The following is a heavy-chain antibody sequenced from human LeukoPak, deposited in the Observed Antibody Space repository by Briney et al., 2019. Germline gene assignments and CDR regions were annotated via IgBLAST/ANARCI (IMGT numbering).Heavy chain of an antibody. V-gene: IGHV3-74*01. CDR2: INSDGSSA. CDR3: ARFRVAAVTTGFDY. Sequence: SGGSLRLSCAVSGFTFSSYWMHWVRQAPGKGLVWVSRINSDGSSANYADSVKGRFTIFRDNAKNTLYLQMDSLRAEDTAVYYCARFRVAAVTTGFDYWGQGTLVTVSS. J-gene: IGHJ4*02. CDR1: GFTFSSYW. D-gene: IGHD2-15*01.